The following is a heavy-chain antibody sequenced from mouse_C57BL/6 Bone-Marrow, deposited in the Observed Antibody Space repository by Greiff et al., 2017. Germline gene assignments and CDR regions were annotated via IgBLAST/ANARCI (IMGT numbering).Heavy chain of an antibody. D-gene: IGHD1-1*01. V-gene: IGHV1-63*01. J-gene: IGHJ4*01. CDR3: ARYYYGSSYAMDY. CDR1: GYTFTNYW. Sequence: VQLQQSGAELVRPGTSVKMSCKASGYTFTNYWIGWAKQRPGHGLAWIGDIYPGGGYTNYNEKFKGKATLTADKSSSTAYMQFSSLTSEDSAIYYCARYYYGSSYAMDYWGQGTSVTVSS. CDR2: IYPGGGYT.